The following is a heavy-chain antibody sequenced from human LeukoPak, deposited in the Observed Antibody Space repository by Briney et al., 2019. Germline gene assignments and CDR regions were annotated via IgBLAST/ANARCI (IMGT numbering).Heavy chain of an antibody. D-gene: IGHD2-2*01. V-gene: IGHV3-23*01. Sequence: GGSLRLSCAASGFTFSSYAMSWVRQAPGKGLEWVSAISGSGGSTYYADTVKGRFTISRDNSKNPQYLQINSLRSEDTAVYYCAKDSLVVPAARVGWFDPWGQGTLVTVSS. J-gene: IGHJ5*02. CDR1: GFTFSSYA. CDR2: ISGSGGST. CDR3: AKDSLVVPAARVGWFDP.